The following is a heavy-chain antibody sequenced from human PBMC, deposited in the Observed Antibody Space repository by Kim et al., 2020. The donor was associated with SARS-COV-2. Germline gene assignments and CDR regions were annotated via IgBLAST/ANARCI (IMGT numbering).Heavy chain of an antibody. V-gene: IGHV3-9*01. Sequence: IDYAESVRGRLNTSRDNAKNLLYLQMSSLKPEDTAIYHCVKDIVPGGADVWGQGTTVTVSS. D-gene: IGHD3-10*01. CDR3: VKDIVPGGADV. CDR2: I. J-gene: IGHJ6*02.